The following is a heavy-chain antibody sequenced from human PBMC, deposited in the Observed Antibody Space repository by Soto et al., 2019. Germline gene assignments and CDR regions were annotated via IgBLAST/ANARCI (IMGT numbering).Heavy chain of an antibody. V-gene: IGHV1-24*01. J-gene: IGHJ3*02. CDR3: ASRSAAGAFDI. Sequence: ASVKVSCKVSGDTLTELSMHWVRQAPGKGLEWMGSFDPEDGETTYAQKFQGRITITEDTSTHTAYMELSSLTSEDTAVYYCASRSAAGAFDIWGQGTMVTVSS. CDR2: FDPEDGET. D-gene: IGHD2-2*01. CDR1: GDTLTELS.